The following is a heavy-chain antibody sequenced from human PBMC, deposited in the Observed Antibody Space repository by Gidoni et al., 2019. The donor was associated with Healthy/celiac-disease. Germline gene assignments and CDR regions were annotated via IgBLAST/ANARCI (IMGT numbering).Heavy chain of an antibody. CDR2: IYWDDDK. J-gene: IGHJ6*02. CDR1: GFSLSTSGVG. CDR3: AHLPPDCSGGSCYSYYYYGMDV. Sequence: QITLKESGPTLVKPTQTLTLTCTFSGFSLSTSGVGVGWIRQPPGKALEWLALIYWDDDKRYSPSLKSRLTITKDTSKNQVVLTMTNMDPVDTATYYCAHLPPDCSGGSCYSYYYYGMDVWGQGTTVTVSS. V-gene: IGHV2-5*02. D-gene: IGHD2-15*01.